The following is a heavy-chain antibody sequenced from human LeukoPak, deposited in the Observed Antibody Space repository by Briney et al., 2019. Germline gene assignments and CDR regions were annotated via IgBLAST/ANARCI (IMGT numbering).Heavy chain of an antibody. CDR1: GFTFSSYA. D-gene: IGHD6-19*01. CDR2: ISYDGSNK. Sequence: GRSLRLSCAASGFTFSSYAMHWVRQAPGKGLEWVAVISYDGSNKYYADSVKGRFTMSRDNSKNTLYLQMNSLRAEDTAVYYCARRSGIAVAGAFDYWGQGTLVTVSS. CDR3: ARRSGIAVAGAFDY. V-gene: IGHV3-30*04. J-gene: IGHJ4*02.